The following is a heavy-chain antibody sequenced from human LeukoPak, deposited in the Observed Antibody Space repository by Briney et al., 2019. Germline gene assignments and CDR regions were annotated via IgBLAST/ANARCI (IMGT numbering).Heavy chain of an antibody. Sequence: GGSLRLSCAASGFTFSGSAMHWVRQASGKGLEWVGRIRSKTNATSYAASVKGRFALSRDDSKNTAYLQMNSLKTEDTAVYYCTRYNVGFESWGQGTLVTVSS. CDR2: IRSKTNAT. V-gene: IGHV3-73*01. D-gene: IGHD1-1*01. CDR1: GFTFSGSA. CDR3: TRYNVGFES. J-gene: IGHJ4*02.